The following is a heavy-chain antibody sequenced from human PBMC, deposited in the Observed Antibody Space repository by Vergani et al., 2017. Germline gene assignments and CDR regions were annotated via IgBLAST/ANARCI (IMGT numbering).Heavy chain of an antibody. D-gene: IGHD2-2*01. CDR1: GGSISSGSYY. CDR3: ARVSIVVVPAASYYYYYMDV. V-gene: IGHV4-61*02. Sequence: QVQLQESGPGLVKPSQTLSLTCTVSGGSISSGSYYWSWIRQPAGKGLEWIGRIYTSGSTNYNPSLKSRVTMSVDTSKNQFSLTLSSVTAADTAVYYCARVSIVVVPAASYYYYYMDVWGKXP. J-gene: IGHJ6*03. CDR2: IYTSGST.